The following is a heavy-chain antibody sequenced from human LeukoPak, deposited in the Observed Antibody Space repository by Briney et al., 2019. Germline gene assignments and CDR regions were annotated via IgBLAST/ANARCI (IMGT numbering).Heavy chain of an antibody. CDR1: GGSISSYY. V-gene: IGHV4-59*08. D-gene: IGHD6-19*01. CDR2: IYYSGST. J-gene: IGHJ5*02. CDR3: AGHAWEQWLPANWFDP. Sequence: SETLSLTCTVSGGSISSYYWSWIRQPPGKGLEWIGYIYYSGSTNYNPSLKSRVTISVDTSKNQFSLKLSSVTAADTAVYYCAGHAWEQWLPANWFDPWGQGTLVTVSS.